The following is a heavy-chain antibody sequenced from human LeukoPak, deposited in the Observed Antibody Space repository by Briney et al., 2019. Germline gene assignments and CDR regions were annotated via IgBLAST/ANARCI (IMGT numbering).Heavy chain of an antibody. V-gene: IGHV4-59*01. CDR3: ARAPPDIYDSSGYLDY. CDR2: IYYSGST. D-gene: IGHD3-22*01. CDR1: GGSISSYY. Sequence: SETLSLTCTVSGGSISSYYWSWIRQPPGKGLEWIRYIYYSGSTNYNPSLKSRVTISVDTSKNQFSLKLSSVTAADTAVYYCARAPPDIYDSSGYLDYWGQGTLVTVSS. J-gene: IGHJ4*02.